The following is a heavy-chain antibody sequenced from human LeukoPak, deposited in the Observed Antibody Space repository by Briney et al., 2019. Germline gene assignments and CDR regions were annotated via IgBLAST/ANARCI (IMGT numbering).Heavy chain of an antibody. D-gene: IGHD3-9*01. Sequence: SQTLSLTCAISGDSVSSDSAAWNWIRQSPSRGLEWLGRTDYRSKWYNDYAVSVKSRITINPDTSKSQFSLQLNSVTPEDTAVYYCAREGRYFDWLLGYFDYWGQGTLVTVSS. CDR3: AREGRYFDWLLGYFDY. J-gene: IGHJ4*02. V-gene: IGHV6-1*01. CDR1: GDSVSSDSAA. CDR2: TDYRSKWYN.